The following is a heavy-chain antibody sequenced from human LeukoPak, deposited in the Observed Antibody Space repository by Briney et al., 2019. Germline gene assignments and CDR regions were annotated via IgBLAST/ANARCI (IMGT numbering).Heavy chain of an antibody. CDR2: ISSSSSYI. D-gene: IGHD3-3*01. CDR1: GFTFSSYS. V-gene: IGHV3-21*01. CDR3: ARDPGYYDFWSGYSSYYMDV. J-gene: IGHJ6*03. Sequence: GGSLRLSCAASGFTFSSYSTNWVRQAPGKGLEWVSSISSSSSYIYYADSVKGRFTISRDNAKNSLYLQMNSLRAEDTAVYYCARDPGYYDFWSGYSSYYMDVWGKGTTVTVSS.